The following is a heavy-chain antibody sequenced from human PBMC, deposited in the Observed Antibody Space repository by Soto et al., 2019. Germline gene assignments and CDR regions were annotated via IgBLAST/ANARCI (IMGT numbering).Heavy chain of an antibody. Sequence: SETLSLACTVSGGSVSSSNYYWSWIRQPPGKGLEWIGCIYFTGSTKYNPSLKSRVTISVDTSKNQFSLKLSSVTAADTAVYYCAREAWLNPAATSWFDSWGQGTLVTVSS. D-gene: IGHD2-2*01. V-gene: IGHV4-61*01. CDR2: IYFTGST. CDR3: AREAWLNPAATSWFDS. J-gene: IGHJ5*01. CDR1: GGSVSSSNYY.